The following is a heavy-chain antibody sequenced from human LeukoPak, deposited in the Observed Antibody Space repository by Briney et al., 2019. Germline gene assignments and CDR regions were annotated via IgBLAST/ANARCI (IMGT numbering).Heavy chain of an antibody. D-gene: IGHD2/OR15-2a*01. CDR2: ISYDGSSK. Sequence: PGGSLRLSCAASGFTFSNYAMSWVRQAPGKGLEWVAVISYDGSSKDYADSVKGRFTISRDNSKNTLYLQMNSLTVEDTAVYYCAKAADQYYYSYFYYMDVWGKGTTVTVSS. CDR1: GFTFSNYA. V-gene: IGHV3-30*18. J-gene: IGHJ6*03. CDR3: AKAADQYYYSYFYYMDV.